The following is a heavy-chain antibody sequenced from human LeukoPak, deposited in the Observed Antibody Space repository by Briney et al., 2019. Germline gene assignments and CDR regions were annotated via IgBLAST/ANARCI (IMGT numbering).Heavy chain of an antibody. CDR3: ASKMVYAIEPFDY. V-gene: IGHV3-21*01. CDR2: ISSSSSYI. Sequence: GGSLRLSCAASGFTFSSYSMNWVRQAPGMGLEWVSSISSSSSYIYYADSVKGRFTISRDNAKNSLYLQMNSLRAEDTAVYYCASKMVYAIEPFDYWGQGTLVTVSS. CDR1: GFTFSSYS. J-gene: IGHJ4*02. D-gene: IGHD2-8*01.